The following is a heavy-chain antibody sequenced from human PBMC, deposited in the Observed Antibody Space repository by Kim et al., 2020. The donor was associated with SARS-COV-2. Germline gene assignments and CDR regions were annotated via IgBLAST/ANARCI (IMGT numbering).Heavy chain of an antibody. D-gene: IGHD2-8*02. CDR1: GHTFNSDY. V-gene: IGHV1-46*02. Sequence: ASVKVSCKASGHTFNSDYVHWVRQAPGQGLEWMGVINPDGTVTTYPQQFQGRVTMTRDTSTNTVYMDLRTLTSEDTAIYYCARETPGATWFDPWGQGTLVTVSS. J-gene: IGHJ5*02. CDR2: INPDGTVT. CDR3: ARETPGATWFDP.